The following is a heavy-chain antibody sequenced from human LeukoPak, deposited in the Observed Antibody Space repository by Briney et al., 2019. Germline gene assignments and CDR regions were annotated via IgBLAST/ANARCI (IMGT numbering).Heavy chain of an antibody. CDR1: GFTFSDYY. V-gene: IGHV3-11*01. Sequence: AGGSLRLSCAASGFTFSDYYMSWIRQAPGKGLEWVSYISSSGSTIYYADSVKGRFTISRDNAKNSLYLQMNSLRAEDTAVYYCARGGGDCTSGVCYNYWYFDLWGRGTLVTVSS. CDR3: ARGGGDCTSGVCYNYWYFDL. J-gene: IGHJ2*01. D-gene: IGHD2-8*01. CDR2: ISSSGSTI.